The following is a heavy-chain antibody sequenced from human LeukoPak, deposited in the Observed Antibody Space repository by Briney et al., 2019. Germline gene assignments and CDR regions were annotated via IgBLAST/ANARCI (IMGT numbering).Heavy chain of an antibody. V-gene: IGHV1-69*04. D-gene: IGHD6-19*01. J-gene: IGHJ3*02. CDR3: ARPLAVAGTGGAFDI. CDR2: IIPIVGIA. Sequence: SVKVSCKASGGTFSSYAISWVRQAPGQGLEWMGRIIPIVGIANYAQKFQGRVTITADKSTSTAYMELSSLRSEDTAVYYCARPLAVAGTGGAFDIWGQGTMVTVSS. CDR1: GGTFSSYA.